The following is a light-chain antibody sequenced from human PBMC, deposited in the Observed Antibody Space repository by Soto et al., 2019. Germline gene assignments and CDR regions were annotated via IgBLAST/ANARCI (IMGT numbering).Light chain of an antibody. V-gene: IGKV1-12*01. J-gene: IGKJ1*01. Sequence: DIQMTQSPSSVSASVGDRVTITYWASQGISSWLAWYQQKPEKAPKLLIYAASRSQSGVPSRLSGSGAGPDFTLTRSSLKSEDFASYYCQQPNSLPRTFGHGTKVEI. CDR3: QQPNSLPRT. CDR1: QGISSW. CDR2: AAS.